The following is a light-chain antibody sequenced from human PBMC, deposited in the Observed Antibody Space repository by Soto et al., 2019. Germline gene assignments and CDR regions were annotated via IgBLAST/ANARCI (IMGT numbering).Light chain of an antibody. J-gene: IGKJ5*01. V-gene: IGKV3D-20*02. Sequence: ETVLTQSPGTLSVSPGERATLSCRASQSVSSNYLAWFQQKSGQAPRLLIYGASSRATGIPDRFSGSGSGTDFTLTISNLEPEDFAVYYCQQRSNWPTFGQGTRLEIK. CDR3: QQRSNWPT. CDR2: GAS. CDR1: QSVSSNY.